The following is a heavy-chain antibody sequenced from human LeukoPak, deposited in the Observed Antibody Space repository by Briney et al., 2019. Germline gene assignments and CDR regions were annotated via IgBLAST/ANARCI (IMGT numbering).Heavy chain of an antibody. J-gene: IGHJ5*02. Sequence: GGSLRLSCAASGFTFSCYAMSWVRQAPGKGLEWVSAISGSGGSTYYADSVKGRFTISRDNSKNTLYLQMNSLRAEDTAVYYCAKHDYGDYRVNWFDPWGQGTLVTVSS. CDR2: ISGSGGST. D-gene: IGHD4-17*01. V-gene: IGHV3-23*01. CDR1: GFTFSCYA. CDR3: AKHDYGDYRVNWFDP.